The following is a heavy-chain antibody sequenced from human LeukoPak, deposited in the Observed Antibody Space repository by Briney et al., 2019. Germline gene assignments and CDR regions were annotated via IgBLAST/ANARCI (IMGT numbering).Heavy chain of an antibody. Sequence: SGPTLVNPTQTLTLTCTFSGFSLRRSGVGVGWVRQPPGKALEWLAISYWNSDKSYSPSLKSRLTITKDTSKNEVVLIMTNMDPVDTGTYYCVHKGVGSGSYTVWGQGALVTVSS. CDR2: SYWNSDK. J-gene: IGHJ4*02. D-gene: IGHD3-10*01. CDR1: GFSLRRSGVG. CDR3: VHKGVGSGSYTV. V-gene: IGHV2-5*04.